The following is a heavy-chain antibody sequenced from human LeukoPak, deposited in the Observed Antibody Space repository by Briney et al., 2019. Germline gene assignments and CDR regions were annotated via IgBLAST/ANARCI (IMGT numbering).Heavy chain of an antibody. CDR3: AKDQLGTPYGMDV. J-gene: IGHJ6*04. D-gene: IGHD1-1*01. Sequence: GGSLRLSCAASGFTSSSYAMSWVRQAPGKGLEWVSAISGSGGSTYYADSVKGRFTISRDNSKNTLYLQMNSLRAEDTAVYYCAKDQLGTPYGMDVWGKGTTVTVSS. CDR1: GFTSSSYA. V-gene: IGHV3-23*01. CDR2: ISGSGGST.